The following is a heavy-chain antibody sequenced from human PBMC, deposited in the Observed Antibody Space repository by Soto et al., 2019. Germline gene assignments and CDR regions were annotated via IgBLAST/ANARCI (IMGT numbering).Heavy chain of an antibody. J-gene: IGHJ6*02. CDR1: GFTFSSYA. CDR2: IGESGTPT. D-gene: IGHD2-2*01. V-gene: IGHV3-23*01. CDR3: ARYIPGVRYYGMDV. Sequence: EVQLLESGGGLVQPGGSLRLSCAASGFTFSSYAMKWVRQAPGKGLEWVSLIGESGTPTYYADSVKGRLTISRDNSGNTLFLEMYRLRAEATAVYYCARYIPGVRYYGMDVWGQGTTVTVSS.